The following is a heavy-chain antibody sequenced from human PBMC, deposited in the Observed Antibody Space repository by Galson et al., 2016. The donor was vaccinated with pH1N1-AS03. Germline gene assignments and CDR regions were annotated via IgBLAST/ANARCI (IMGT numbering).Heavy chain of an antibody. V-gene: IGHV1-8*02. CDR2: MNPNSDST. J-gene: IGHJ2*01. CDR1: GGTFSSHG. Sequence: SVKVSCKASGGTFSSHGFSWVRQATGQGLEWMGWMNPNSDSTGYAQKFQGRVTMTRNTSITTAYMELSSLKSEDTAVYYCARAQFSNGRYWYFDLWGRGTLAIVSS. D-gene: IGHD3-16*02. CDR3: ARAQFSNGRYWYFDL.